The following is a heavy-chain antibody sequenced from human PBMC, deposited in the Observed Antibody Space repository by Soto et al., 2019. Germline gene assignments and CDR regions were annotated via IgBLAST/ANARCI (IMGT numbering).Heavy chain of an antibody. Sequence: SVKVSCKASGGTFSSYAISWVRQAPGQGLEWMGGIIPIFGTANYAQKFQGRVTITADESTSTAYMELSSLRSEDTAVYYCARATMSLYIVLMVYAIHYYYYGMDVWGQGTTVTVSS. D-gene: IGHD2-8*01. V-gene: IGHV1-69*13. CDR3: ARATMSLYIVLMVYAIHYYYYGMDV. J-gene: IGHJ6*02. CDR2: IIPIFGTA. CDR1: GGTFSSYA.